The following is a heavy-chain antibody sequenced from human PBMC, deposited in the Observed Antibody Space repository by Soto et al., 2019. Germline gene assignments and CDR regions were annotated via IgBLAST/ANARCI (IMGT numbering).Heavy chain of an antibody. J-gene: IGHJ4*02. V-gene: IGHV3-30-3*01. CDR3: ILGYCSSTSCYTPYYFDY. CDR1: GFTFSSYA. CDR2: ISYDGSNK. Sequence: GGSLRLSCAASGFTFSSYAMHWVRQAPGKGLEWVAVISYDGSNKYYADSVKGRFTISRDNSKNTLYLQMNSLRAEDTAVYYCILGYCSSTSCYTPYYFDYWGQGTLVTVSS. D-gene: IGHD2-2*02.